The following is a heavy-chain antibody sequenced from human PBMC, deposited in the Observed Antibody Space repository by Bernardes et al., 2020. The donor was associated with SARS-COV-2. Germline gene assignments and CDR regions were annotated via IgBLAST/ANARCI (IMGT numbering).Heavy chain of an antibody. CDR2: INHSGST. CDR3: ARMTYYYDSSGYGVNWFDP. J-gene: IGHJ5*02. V-gene: IGHV4-34*01. Sequence: SETLSLTCAVYGGSFSGYYWSWIRQPPGKGLEWIGEINHSGSTNYNPSLKSRVTISVDTSKNQFSLKLSSVTAADTAVYYCARMTYYYDSSGYGVNWFDPWGQGTLVTVSS. D-gene: IGHD3-22*01. CDR1: GGSFSGYY.